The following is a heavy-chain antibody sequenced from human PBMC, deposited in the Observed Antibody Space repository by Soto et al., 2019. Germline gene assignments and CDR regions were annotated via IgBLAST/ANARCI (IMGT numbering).Heavy chain of an antibody. CDR2: INWNGGST. D-gene: IGHD3-22*01. CDR1: GFTFGDYG. V-gene: IGHV3-20*04. CDR3: ARDLTYYDSSGYYY. J-gene: IGHJ4*02. Sequence: GGSLRLSCAASGFTFGDYGMSWVRQAPGKGLEWVSGINWNGGSTGYADSVKGRFTISRDNAKNSLYLQMNSLRAEDTALYYCARDLTYYDSSGYYYWGQGTLVTVSS.